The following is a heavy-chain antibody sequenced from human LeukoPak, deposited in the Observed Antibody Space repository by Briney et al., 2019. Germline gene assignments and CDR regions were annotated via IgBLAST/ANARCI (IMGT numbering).Heavy chain of an antibody. CDR1: GVSFNTYV. CDR2: IIPVLGVT. V-gene: IGHV1-69*04. Sequence: SVKVSCKASGVSFNTYVFNWIRQTPGQGLEWMGRIIPVLGVTNYARNFQGRLTITADKSTSTSYMELSSLGAEDTAVYYCARLAQISMTDTGEGRDPSTHDASWGQGTLVTVSS. CDR3: ARLAQISMTDTGEGRDPSTHDAS. J-gene: IGHJ5*02. D-gene: IGHD7-27*01.